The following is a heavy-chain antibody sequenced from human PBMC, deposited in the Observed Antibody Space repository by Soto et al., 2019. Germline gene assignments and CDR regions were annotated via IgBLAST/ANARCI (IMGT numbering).Heavy chain of an antibody. V-gene: IGHV4-59*01. CDR2: IYYSGST. CDR1: GGSISSYY. CDR3: ARATRITMIGPLYYFDY. D-gene: IGHD3-22*01. J-gene: IGHJ4*02. Sequence: SETLSLTCTASGGSISSYYWSWIRQPPGKGLEWIGYIYYSGSTNYNPSLKSRVTISVDTSKNQFSLKLSSVTAADTAVYYCARATRITMIGPLYYFDYWGQGTLVTVSS.